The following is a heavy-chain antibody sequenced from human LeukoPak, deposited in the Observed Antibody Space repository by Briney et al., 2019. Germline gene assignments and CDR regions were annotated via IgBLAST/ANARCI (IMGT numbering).Heavy chain of an antibody. J-gene: IGHJ4*02. CDR1: GGSISSGSYY. Sequence: SETLSLTCTVSGGSISSGSYYWSWIRQPAGKGLEWIGRIYTSGSTNYNPPLKSRVTISVDTSKNQFSLKLSSVTAADTAVYYCARDSGLWFGESNWGQGTLVTVSS. V-gene: IGHV4-61*02. D-gene: IGHD3-10*01. CDR2: IYTSGST. CDR3: ARDSGLWFGESN.